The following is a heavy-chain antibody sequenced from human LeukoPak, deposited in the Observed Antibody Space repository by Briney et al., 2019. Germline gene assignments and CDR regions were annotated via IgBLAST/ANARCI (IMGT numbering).Heavy chain of an antibody. D-gene: IGHD6-19*01. V-gene: IGHV4-30-2*01. Sequence: SQTLSLTCTVSGGSISSGGYYWSWIRQPPGKGLEWIGEINHSGSTNYNPSLKSRVTISVDTSKNQFSLKLSSVTAADTAVYYCARGLFSAVAGPVDYWGQGTLVTVSS. J-gene: IGHJ4*02. CDR3: ARGLFSAVAGPVDY. CDR1: GGSISSGGYY. CDR2: INHSGST.